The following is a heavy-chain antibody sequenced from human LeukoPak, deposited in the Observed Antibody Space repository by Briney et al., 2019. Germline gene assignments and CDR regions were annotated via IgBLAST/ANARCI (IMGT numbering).Heavy chain of an antibody. Sequence: PGGSLRLSCAASGFTFNNFGMAWVRQAPGKGLEWVANIGKAGNGDYYVDSVKGRFTISRDNAKNSVYLQMNSLRVEDTAVYYCARDLDFHNFDYWGQGALVTVSS. CDR3: ARDLDFHNFDY. CDR2: IGKAGNGD. CDR1: GFTFNNFG. J-gene: IGHJ4*02. D-gene: IGHD2/OR15-2a*01. V-gene: IGHV3-7*01.